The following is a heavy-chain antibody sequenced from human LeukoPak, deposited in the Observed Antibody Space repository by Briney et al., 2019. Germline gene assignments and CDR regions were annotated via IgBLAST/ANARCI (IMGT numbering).Heavy chain of an antibody. CDR2: ISYEGSNI. V-gene: IGHV3-30*18. D-gene: IGHD2-15*01. Sequence: GGSLRLSCTASGFTFNSHGMHWVRQAPGTGLEWVALISYEGSNIKYADSVKGRFTISRDNSKNTLYLQMNSLRAEDTALYYCAKRGFCSGGSCYSFHFDYWGQGTLVTVSS. J-gene: IGHJ4*02. CDR1: GFTFNSHG. CDR3: AKRGFCSGGSCYSFHFDY.